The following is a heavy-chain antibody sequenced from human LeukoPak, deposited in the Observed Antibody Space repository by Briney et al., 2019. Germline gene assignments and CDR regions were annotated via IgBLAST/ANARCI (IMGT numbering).Heavy chain of an antibody. V-gene: IGHV4-39*07. D-gene: IGHD1-26*01. J-gene: IGHJ3*02. Sequence: PSETLSLTCTVSGGSISSSSYYWGWIRQPPGKGLEWIGSIYYSGSTYYNPSLKSRVTISVDTSKNQFSLKLSSVTAADTAVYYCARSKQPNSGSYYHRRNTAFDIWGQGTMVTVSS. CDR3: ARSKQPNSGSYYHRRNTAFDI. CDR1: GGSISSSSYY. CDR2: IYYSGST.